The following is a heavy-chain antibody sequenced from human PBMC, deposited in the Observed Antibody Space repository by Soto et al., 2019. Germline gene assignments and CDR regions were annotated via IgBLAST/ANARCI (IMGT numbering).Heavy chain of an antibody. J-gene: IGHJ4*02. CDR3: AKGVERHFDY. V-gene: IGHV3-23*01. CDR2: ISGGGSST. CDR1: GFTFSNYA. Sequence: EVQLLESGGDLVQPGGSLRLSCAAYGFTFSNYAINWVRQAPGKGLEWVSDISGGGSSTYYADSVKGRFTISRDNAKNTVSLQMNSLRPEDTAIYYCAKGVERHFDYWGQGTLVTVSS. D-gene: IGHD2-15*01.